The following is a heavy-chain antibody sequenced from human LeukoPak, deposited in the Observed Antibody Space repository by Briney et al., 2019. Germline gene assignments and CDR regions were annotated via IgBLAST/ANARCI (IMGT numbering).Heavy chain of an antibody. J-gene: IGHJ4*02. CDR1: GYTFSPYW. CDR3: TRENYVPDS. Sequence: GGSLRLSCVASGYTFSPYWMSWVRQTPGKGLEWVASISDGGSATYYVDSVRGRFTISRDDAKNSLFLQMNGLRADDTAVYYCTRENYVPDSWGQGTLVTVSS. CDR2: ISDGGSAT. D-gene: IGHD3-10*02. V-gene: IGHV3-7*03.